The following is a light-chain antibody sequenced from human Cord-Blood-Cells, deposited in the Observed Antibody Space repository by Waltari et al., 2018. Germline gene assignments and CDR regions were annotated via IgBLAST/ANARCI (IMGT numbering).Light chain of an antibody. CDR3: SSYTSSSTWV. Sequence: QSALTQPASVSGSPGQPITISCTGTSIDVGGYNYVSWYQQHPGKAPKLMIYEVSNRPSGVSNRFSGSKSGNTASLTISGLQAEDEADYYCSSYTSSSTWVFGGGTKLTVL. CDR1: SIDVGGYNY. J-gene: IGLJ3*02. V-gene: IGLV2-14*01. CDR2: EVS.